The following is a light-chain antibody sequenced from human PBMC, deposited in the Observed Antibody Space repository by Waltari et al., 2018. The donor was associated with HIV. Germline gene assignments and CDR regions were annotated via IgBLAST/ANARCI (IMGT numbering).Light chain of an antibody. V-gene: IGLV1-47*01. J-gene: IGLJ3*02. Sequence: QSVLTQPPSASGTPGQRVTIPCSGSRSNIGRKYVHWYQQLPGTAPKRLIYRNNQRPSGVPDRFSGSKSGTSASLAISGLRSEDEADYYCAAWDDSLSGFWVFGGGTKLTVL. CDR1: RSNIGRKY. CDR3: AAWDDSLSGFWV. CDR2: RNN.